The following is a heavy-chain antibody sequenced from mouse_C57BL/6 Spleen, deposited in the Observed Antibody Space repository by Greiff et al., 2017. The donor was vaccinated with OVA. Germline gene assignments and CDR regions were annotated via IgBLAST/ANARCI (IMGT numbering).Heavy chain of an antibody. CDR2: IDPETGGT. J-gene: IGHJ4*01. Sequence: QVQLKQSGAELVRPGASVTLSCKASGYTFTDYEMHWVKQTPVHGLEWIGAIDPETGGTAYNQKFKGKAILTADKSSSTAYMELRSRTSEDSAVYYCTRVDWDSGAMDYWGQGTSVTVSS. V-gene: IGHV1-15*01. CDR1: GYTFTDYE. D-gene: IGHD4-1*01. CDR3: TRVDWDSGAMDY.